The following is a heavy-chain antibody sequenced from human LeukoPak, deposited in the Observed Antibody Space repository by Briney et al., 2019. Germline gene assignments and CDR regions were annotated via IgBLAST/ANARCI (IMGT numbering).Heavy chain of an antibody. Sequence: ASVKVSCKASGYTFTGYYMHWVRQAPGQGLEWMGWINPNSGGTNYAQKFQGRVTMTRDASISTAYMELSRLRSDDTAVYYCARGDMITFGGVIVFDAFDIWGQGTMVTVSS. CDR2: INPNSGGT. J-gene: IGHJ3*02. D-gene: IGHD3-16*02. CDR3: ARGDMITFGGVIVFDAFDI. CDR1: GYTFTGYY. V-gene: IGHV1-2*02.